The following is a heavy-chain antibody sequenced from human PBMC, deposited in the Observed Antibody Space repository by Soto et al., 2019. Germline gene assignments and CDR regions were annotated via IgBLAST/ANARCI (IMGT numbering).Heavy chain of an antibody. J-gene: IGHJ4*02. CDR1: GFTFSSSA. CDR3: AKLVLD. V-gene: IGHV3-23*01. Sequence: GGSLRLSCAASGFTFSSSAMSWVRQAPGKGLEWVSAITGSGGSTYYADSVKGWFTISRDTSRNTLYLQMDSLRAEDTAVYYCAKLVLDWGQGNLVTVSS. CDR2: ITGSGGST.